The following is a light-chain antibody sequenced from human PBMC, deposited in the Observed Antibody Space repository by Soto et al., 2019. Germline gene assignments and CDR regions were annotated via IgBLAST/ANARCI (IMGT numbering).Light chain of an antibody. Sequence: EIVLTQSPGTLSLSPGERATLSCRASQSVRSNELAWYQQKPGQAPRLLIYGASSRATAIPYRVSGSGSGTDFTLTISRLEPDDFAVYYCQQYGSSPLTFGGGTKVEFK. J-gene: IGKJ4*01. CDR2: GAS. V-gene: IGKV3-20*01. CDR3: QQYGSSPLT. CDR1: QSVRSNE.